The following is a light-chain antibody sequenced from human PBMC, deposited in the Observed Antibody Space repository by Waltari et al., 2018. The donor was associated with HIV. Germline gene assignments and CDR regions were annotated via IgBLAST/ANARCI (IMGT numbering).Light chain of an antibody. CDR2: WAS. J-gene: IGKJ2*01. CDR3: QQYYSIPYT. Sequence: DIVMTQSPDSVAVSLGERATINCKSSQSVLYSSNNKNYLAWYQQRPGQPPKLLIYWASTLESGVPDRFSASGSGTNFTLTISGLQAEDVTVYYCQQYYSIPYTFGQGTKLEIK. CDR1: QSVLYSSNNKNY. V-gene: IGKV4-1*01.